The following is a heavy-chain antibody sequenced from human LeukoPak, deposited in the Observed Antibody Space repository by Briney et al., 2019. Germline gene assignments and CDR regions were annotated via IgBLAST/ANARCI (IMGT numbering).Heavy chain of an antibody. CDR2: ISGSSDYI. J-gene: IGHJ4*02. D-gene: IGHD5-12*01. CDR1: GFTFTTYS. V-gene: IGHV3-21*01. CDR3: ARDVGYNIDQ. Sequence: GGSLRLSCAASGFTFTTYSMNWVRQAPGKGLEWVSSISGSSDYIYYADSVKGRFTISRDNAKNSLFLQMNSLRAEDTAVYYCARDVGYNIDQWGQGTLVTVSS.